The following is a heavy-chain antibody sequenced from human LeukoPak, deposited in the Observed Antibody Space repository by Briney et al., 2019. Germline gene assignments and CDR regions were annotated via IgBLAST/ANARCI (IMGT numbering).Heavy chain of an antibody. CDR3: ARAASSSWYFDYGMDV. CDR2: ISGSGGST. Sequence: GGSLRLSCAASGFTFSSYAMSWVRQAPGKGLEWVSAISGSGGSTYYADSVKGRFTISRDNSKNTLYLQMNSLRAEDTAVYYCARAASSSWYFDYGMDVWGQGTTVTVSS. CDR1: GFTFSSYA. V-gene: IGHV3-23*01. J-gene: IGHJ6*02. D-gene: IGHD6-13*01.